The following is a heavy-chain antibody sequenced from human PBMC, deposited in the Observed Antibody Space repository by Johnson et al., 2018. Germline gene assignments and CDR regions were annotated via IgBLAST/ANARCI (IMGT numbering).Heavy chain of an antibody. V-gene: IGHV3-7*01. CDR3: ARDGAWRWEY. D-gene: IGHD1-26*01. CDR1: GFSFSSYY. Sequence: VQLVQSGGGLVQPGGSLRLSCATSGFSFSSYYMSWVRQAPGKGLEWVANIKEDGSVTYYAASVKGRFTISRDNANNSLFLQMSSLSAEDTALYYCARDGAWRWEYWGQGTLVTVSS. J-gene: IGHJ4*02. CDR2: IKEDGSVT.